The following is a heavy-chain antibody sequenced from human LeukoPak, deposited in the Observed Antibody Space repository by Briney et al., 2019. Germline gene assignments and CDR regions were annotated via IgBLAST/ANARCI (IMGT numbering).Heavy chain of an antibody. CDR1: GFTFSSYG. V-gene: IGHV3-33*01. Sequence: PGGSLRLSCAASGFTFSSYGMHWVRQAPGKGLEWVAVIWYDGSNKYYADSVKGRFTISGDNSKNTLYLQMNSLRAEDTAVYYCARIRLGYCSSTSCPSGMGVWGQGTTVTVSS. CDR2: IWYDGSNK. J-gene: IGHJ6*02. D-gene: IGHD2-2*01. CDR3: ARIRLGYCSSTSCPSGMGV.